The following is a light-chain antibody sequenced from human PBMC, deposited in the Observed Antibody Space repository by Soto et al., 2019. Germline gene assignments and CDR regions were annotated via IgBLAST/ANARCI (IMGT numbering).Light chain of an antibody. J-gene: IGLJ2*01. Sequence: SYELTQPPSVSVSPGQTARITCSGDELPKQYAYWYQQKPGQAPVMVIYKDSERPSGITERFSGSSSGTTVTLTISGVQAEDEADYYCQSADSSDTYYVVFGGGTKLTVL. CDR3: QSADSSDTYYVV. CDR2: KDS. V-gene: IGLV3-25*03. CDR1: ELPKQY.